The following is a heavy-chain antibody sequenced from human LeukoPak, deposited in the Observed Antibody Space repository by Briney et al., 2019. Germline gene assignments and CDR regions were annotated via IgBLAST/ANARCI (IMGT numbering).Heavy chain of an antibody. CDR3: ARAAYCSGGNCYSFDY. V-gene: IGHV3-48*04. Sequence: GGSLRLSCAASGFTFSSYTMNWVRQAPGKGLEWVSYISSGGSTIYYADSVKGRFTISRDNAKNSLYLQMNSLRAEDTAVYYCARAAYCSGGNCYSFDYWGQGTLVTVSS. CDR2: ISSGGSTI. CDR1: GFTFSSYT. J-gene: IGHJ4*02. D-gene: IGHD2-15*01.